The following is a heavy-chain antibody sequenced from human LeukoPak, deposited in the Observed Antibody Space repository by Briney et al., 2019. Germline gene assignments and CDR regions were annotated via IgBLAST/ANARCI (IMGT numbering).Heavy chain of an antibody. CDR3: ARHHPYLSGGHYFDY. Sequence: GESLKISCAGSGYNFPTNWIAWVRQMPGKGLEWMGIIFPGDSDTRYSPSFQGQVTISADKSISTAYLQWTSLKASDTAMYYCARHHPYLSGGHYFDYWGQGALVTVSS. CDR1: GYNFPTNW. V-gene: IGHV5-51*01. J-gene: IGHJ4*02. CDR2: IFPGDSDT. D-gene: IGHD6-19*01.